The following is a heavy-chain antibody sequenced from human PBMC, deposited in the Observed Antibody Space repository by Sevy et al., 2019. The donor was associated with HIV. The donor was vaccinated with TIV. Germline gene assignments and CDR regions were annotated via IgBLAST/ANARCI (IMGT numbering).Heavy chain of an antibody. Sequence: GGSLRLSCAASGFTFSSYSMNWVRQAPGKGLEWVSYISSSSSTIYYADSVKGRFTISRDNAKNSLYLQMKSLRDEDTAVYYCARGTDYGDLAQTTYWGQGTLVTVSS. CDR2: ISSSSSTI. J-gene: IGHJ4*02. D-gene: IGHD4-17*01. V-gene: IGHV3-48*02. CDR3: ARGTDYGDLAQTTY. CDR1: GFTFSSYS.